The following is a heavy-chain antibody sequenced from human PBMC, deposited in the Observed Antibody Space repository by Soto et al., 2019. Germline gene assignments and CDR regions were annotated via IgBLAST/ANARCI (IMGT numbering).Heavy chain of an antibody. D-gene: IGHD3-22*01. J-gene: IGHJ3*02. CDR2: IIPIFGTA. Sequence: QVQLVQSGAEVKKPGSSVKVSCKASGGTFSSYAISWVRQAPGQGLEWMGGIIPIFGTANYAQKFQGRVTITADKSTSTAYMELSSLRSEDTAVYYCARDRYYYDSSGPHDAFDIWGQGTMVTVSS. CDR3: ARDRYYYDSSGPHDAFDI. CDR1: GGTFSSYA. V-gene: IGHV1-69*06.